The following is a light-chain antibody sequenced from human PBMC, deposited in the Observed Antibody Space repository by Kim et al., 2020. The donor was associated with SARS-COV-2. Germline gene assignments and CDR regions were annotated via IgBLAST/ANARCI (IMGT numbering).Light chain of an antibody. V-gene: IGKV3-15*01. J-gene: IGKJ1*01. CDR3: QQYNNWPET. Sequence: VSPGERATLSCRASQSVSSNLAWYQQKPGQAPRLLIYGASTRATGIPARFSGSGSGTEFTLTISSLQSEDFAVYYCQQYNNWPETFGQGTKVDIK. CDR1: QSVSSN. CDR2: GAS.